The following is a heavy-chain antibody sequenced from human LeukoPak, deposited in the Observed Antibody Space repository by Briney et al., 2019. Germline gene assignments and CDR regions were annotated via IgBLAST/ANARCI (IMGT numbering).Heavy chain of an antibody. CDR1: GGSFSGYY. J-gene: IGHJ4*02. V-gene: IGHV4-34*01. Sequence: SETLSLTCAVYGGSFSGYYWSWIRQPPGKGLEWIGEINHSGSTNYNPSLKSRVTISVDTSKNQFSLKLSSVTAADTAVYYCAGGRPRAKSSSHFDYWGQGTLVTVSS. CDR2: INHSGST. CDR3: AGGRPRAKSSSHFDY. D-gene: IGHD6-6*01.